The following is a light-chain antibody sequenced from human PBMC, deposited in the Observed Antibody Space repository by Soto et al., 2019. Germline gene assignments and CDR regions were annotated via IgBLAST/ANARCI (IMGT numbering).Light chain of an antibody. Sequence: LTQPPSASGSPGQSVTISRTGTSSDVGGYNYVSWYQQHPGKAPKLMIFEVSKRPSGVPDRFSGSKSGNTASLIVSGLQVEDEADYYCSSYAGSNNLVFGGGTKVTVL. CDR1: SSDVGGYNY. J-gene: IGLJ2*01. V-gene: IGLV2-8*01. CDR3: SSYAGSNNLV. CDR2: EVS.